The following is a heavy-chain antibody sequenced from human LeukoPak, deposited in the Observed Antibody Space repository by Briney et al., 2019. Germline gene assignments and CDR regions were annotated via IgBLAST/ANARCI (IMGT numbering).Heavy chain of an antibody. V-gene: IGHV3-9*01. CDR3: AKAYSGSYYGEYAFDI. CDR2: ISWNSGSI. Sequence: GGSLRLSCAASGFTFDDYAVHWVRQAPGKGLEWVSGISWNSGSIGYADSVKGRFTISRDNAKNSLYLQMNSLRAEDTALYYCAKAYSGSYYGEYAFDIWGQGTMVTVSS. CDR1: GFTFDDYA. J-gene: IGHJ3*02. D-gene: IGHD1-26*01.